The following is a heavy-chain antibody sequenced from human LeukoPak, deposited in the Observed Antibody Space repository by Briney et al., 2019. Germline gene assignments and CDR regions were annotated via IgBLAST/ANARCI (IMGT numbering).Heavy chain of an antibody. CDR1: GYTFTGYF. CDR3: ARWRDGDDDYYYYGMDV. Sequence: GASVKVSCKASGYTFTGYFIHWVRQAPGQGLEWMGWISPNSGGTNYAQKFQGRVTITADESTSTAYMELSSLRSEDTAVYYCARWRDGDDDYYYYGMDVWGQGTTVTVSS. D-gene: IGHD4-17*01. CDR2: ISPNSGGT. J-gene: IGHJ6*02. V-gene: IGHV1-2*02.